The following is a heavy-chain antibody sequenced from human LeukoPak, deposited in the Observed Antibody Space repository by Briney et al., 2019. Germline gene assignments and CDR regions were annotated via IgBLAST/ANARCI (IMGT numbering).Heavy chain of an antibody. CDR3: ARDRRYSSSSFLWAAYYGMDA. J-gene: IGHJ6*02. CDR2: IYYSGST. CDR1: GGSISSGGYY. D-gene: IGHD6-6*01. V-gene: IGHV4-31*03. Sequence: SETLSLTCTVSGGSISSGGYYWSWIRQHPGKGLEWIGYIYYSGSTYYNPSLKSRVTISVDTSKNQFSLKLSSVTAADTAVYYCARDRRYSSSSFLWAAYYGMDAWGQGTTVTVSS.